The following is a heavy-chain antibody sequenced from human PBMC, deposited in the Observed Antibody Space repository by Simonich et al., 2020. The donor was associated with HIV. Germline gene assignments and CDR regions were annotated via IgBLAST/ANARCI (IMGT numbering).Heavy chain of an antibody. CDR3: VRGGEKQLPHS. CDR2: ISYEGNNQ. J-gene: IGHJ4*02. Sequence: QVQLVESGGGVVQPGRSLRLSCAASGVTFSTYAMHWVRQAPGKGLEWVAVISYEGNNQNYAESVKGRFTISRDKSKNTLYLQMNNLRAEDTAVYYCVRGGEKQLPHSWGQGTLVTVSS. CDR1: GVTFSTYA. V-gene: IGHV3-30*07. D-gene: IGHD1-1*01.